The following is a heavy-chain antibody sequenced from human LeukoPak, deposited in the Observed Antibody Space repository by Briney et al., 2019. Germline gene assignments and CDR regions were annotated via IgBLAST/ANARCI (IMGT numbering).Heavy chain of an antibody. CDR2: ISGSGGST. Sequence: GGSLRLSCAASGFTFSSYAMSWVRQAPGKGLEWVSAISGSGGSTYYADSVKGRFTISRDNSKNTLYLQMNSLRAEDTAVYYCAKVPKHLLGVADYFDYWGQGPWSPSPQ. CDR3: AKVPKHLLGVADYFDY. CDR1: GFTFSSYA. J-gene: IGHJ4*02. D-gene: IGHD5-12*01. V-gene: IGHV3-23*01.